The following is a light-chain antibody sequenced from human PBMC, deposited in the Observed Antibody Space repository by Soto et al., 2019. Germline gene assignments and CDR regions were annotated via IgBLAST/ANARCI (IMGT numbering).Light chain of an antibody. V-gene: IGKV3-11*01. Sequence: IVLTQSPATLSLSPGEITTLSCSTSQRVGNDLACYQVIPAQTPRLLIFDDSNRATGVLPRVSGSRSGTDFTLTVNSLDTEDFALYECQQRLIWPITFGGGTRVQIK. J-gene: IGKJ4*01. CDR2: DDS. CDR1: QRVGND. CDR3: QQRLIWPIT.